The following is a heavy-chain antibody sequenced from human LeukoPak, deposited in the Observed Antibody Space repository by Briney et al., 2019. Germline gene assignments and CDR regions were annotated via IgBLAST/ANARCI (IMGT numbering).Heavy chain of an antibody. Sequence: ASVKVSCKASGYTFTNYYIHWVRQAPGQGLEWMGIIHPSDGHTAYAQNLQGRVTMTRDTSTSTVYMELSSLRSEDSAIYFCAREVGATDYWGQGTLVTVSS. CDR3: AREVGATDY. D-gene: IGHD1-26*01. J-gene: IGHJ4*02. CDR1: GYTFTNYY. CDR2: IHPSDGHT. V-gene: IGHV1-46*01.